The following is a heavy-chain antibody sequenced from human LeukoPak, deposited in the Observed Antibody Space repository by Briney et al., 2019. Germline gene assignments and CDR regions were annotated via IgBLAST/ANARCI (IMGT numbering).Heavy chain of an antibody. J-gene: IGHJ4*02. CDR3: ARRRGSASDGEEYYFDY. CDR2: IYYRGTA. CDR1: GGSISTTTYY. D-gene: IGHD5-12*01. V-gene: IGHV4-39*01. Sequence: PSETLSLTCTVSGGSISTTTYYWVWIRQPPGKGLDWIGSIYYRGTAYYNPSLKSRVTISVDTSKNQFSLKLSSVTAADTAVYYCARRRGSASDGEEYYFDYGGGGTLVTVSS.